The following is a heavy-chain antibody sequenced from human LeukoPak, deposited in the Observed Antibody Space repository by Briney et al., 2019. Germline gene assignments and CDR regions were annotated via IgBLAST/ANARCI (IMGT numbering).Heavy chain of an antibody. CDR1: GGSISSSSYY. CDR2: IHYSGST. CDR3: ARGAAATY. J-gene: IGHJ4*02. Sequence: SETLSLTCTVSGGSISSSSYYWGWIRQPPGKGLEWIGSIHYSGSTNYNPSLKSRVTISVDTSKNQFSLKLSSVTAADTAVYYCARGAAATYWGQGTLVTVSS. D-gene: IGHD6-13*01. V-gene: IGHV4-39*07.